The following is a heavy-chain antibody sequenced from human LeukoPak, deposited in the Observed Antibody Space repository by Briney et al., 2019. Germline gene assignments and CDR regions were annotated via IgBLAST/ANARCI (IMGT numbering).Heavy chain of an antibody. J-gene: IGHJ4*02. D-gene: IGHD3-22*01. V-gene: IGHV1-2*02. Sequence: ASVKVSCKASGYTFTGYYMHWVRQAPGQGLEWMGWINPNSGGTNYAQKFQGRVTMTRDTSISTAYMELSRLTSDDTAVYYCARITHYYDTSGSNTFDYWGQGTLVTVSS. CDR3: ARITHYYDTSGSNTFDY. CDR2: INPNSGGT. CDR1: GYTFTGYY.